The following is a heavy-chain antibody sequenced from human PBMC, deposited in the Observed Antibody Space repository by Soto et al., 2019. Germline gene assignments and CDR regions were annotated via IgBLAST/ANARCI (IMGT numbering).Heavy chain of an antibody. CDR2: ISGYNGET. CDR3: ARGGSSWSAEYYQH. J-gene: IGHJ1*01. CDR1: GYTFSNYG. V-gene: IGHV1-18*01. Sequence: QVQLVQSGAEVKKPGASVEVSCKASGYTFSNYGINWVRQAPGQGPEWMGWISGYNGETKYAQSLHGRATMTTDTSTSTAYMELRSLRSDDTAVYYCARGGSSWSAEYYQHWGQGTLVIVSS. D-gene: IGHD6-13*01.